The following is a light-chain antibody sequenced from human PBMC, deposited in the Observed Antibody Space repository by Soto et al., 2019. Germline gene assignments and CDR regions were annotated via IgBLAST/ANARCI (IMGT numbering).Light chain of an antibody. CDR1: QSIGNY. V-gene: IGKV1-39*01. CDR3: QHIYTTPP. Sequence: DIQMTQSPSSLSAYVGNRVTITCRTGQSIGNYLNWFQQKAEKAPKLLIYGASSLQSGVPSRFSGSGSGTDFTLTLSSLQPDDFATYYCQHIYTTPPFGGGTKVEI. J-gene: IGKJ4*01. CDR2: GAS.